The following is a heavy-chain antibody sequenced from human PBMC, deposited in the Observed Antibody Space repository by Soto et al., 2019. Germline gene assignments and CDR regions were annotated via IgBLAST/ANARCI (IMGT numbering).Heavy chain of an antibody. CDR3: GSSGLGGHIDY. CDR2: INSDGSST. Sequence: EVQLVESGGGLVQPGGSLRLSCAASGFTFSSYWMHWVRQAPWKGLVWVSRINSDGSSTSYADSVKGRFTISRDNAKNTLYLQMNSLRAEDTAVYYCGSSGLGGHIDYWGQGTLVTVSS. V-gene: IGHV3-74*01. CDR1: GFTFSSYW. D-gene: IGHD3-10*01. J-gene: IGHJ4*02.